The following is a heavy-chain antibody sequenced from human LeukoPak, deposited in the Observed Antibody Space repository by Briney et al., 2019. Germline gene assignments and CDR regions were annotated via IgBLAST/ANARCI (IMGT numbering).Heavy chain of an antibody. V-gene: IGHV3-23*01. D-gene: IGHD2-15*01. CDR2: ISGSGGST. CDR1: GFTFSSYA. J-gene: IGHJ3*02. CDR3: AKGSRIVVVVAARVDAFDI. Sequence: GSLRLSCAASGFTFSSYAMSWVRQAPGKGLEWVSAISGSGGSTYYADSVKGRFTISRDNSKNTLYLQMNSLRAEDTAVYYCAKGSRIVVVVAARVDAFDIWGQGTMVTVSS.